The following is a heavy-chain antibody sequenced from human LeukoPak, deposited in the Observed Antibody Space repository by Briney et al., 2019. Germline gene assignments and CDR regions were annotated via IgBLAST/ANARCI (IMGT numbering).Heavy chain of an antibody. CDR2: IYYSGST. Sequence: KPSETLSLTCTVSGGSISSYYWSWIRQPPGKGLEWIGYIYYSGSTNYNPSLKSRVTISVDTSKNQFSLKLSSVTAADTAVYYCARSRGVTTRFDYWGQGTLVTVSS. V-gene: IGHV4-59*08. D-gene: IGHD4-17*01. J-gene: IGHJ4*02. CDR3: ARSRGVTTRFDY. CDR1: GGSISSYY.